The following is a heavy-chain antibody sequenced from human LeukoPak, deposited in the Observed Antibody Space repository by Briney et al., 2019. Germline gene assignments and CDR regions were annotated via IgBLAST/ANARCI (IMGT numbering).Heavy chain of an antibody. CDR3: AKETGLAETGNYYYYMDV. CDR2: ISSSGGRTPT. Sequence: GGSLRLSCATSGFSFSRFAINWVRQAPGKGLEWVSGISSSGGRTPTHYADSVKGRFTISRDNSKNTLYLQMNSLRADDTAVYYCAKETGLAETGNYYYYMDVWGKGTTVTVSS. J-gene: IGHJ6*03. CDR1: GFSFSRFA. D-gene: IGHD1-14*01. V-gene: IGHV3-23*01.